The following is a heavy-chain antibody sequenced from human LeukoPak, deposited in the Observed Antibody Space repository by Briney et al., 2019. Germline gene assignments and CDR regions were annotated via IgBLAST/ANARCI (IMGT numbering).Heavy chain of an antibody. CDR1: GITFSTSA. V-gene: IGHV3-23*01. CDR3: AKLLRGTVVPFYDY. CDR2: ISGSGGST. D-gene: IGHD3-10*01. J-gene: IGHJ4*02. Sequence: GGSLGLSCAASGITFSTSAMSWVHQAPGKGLEWVSAISGSGGSTYYADSVKGRFTISRDNSKSTLHLQMNSLRVDDTAVYYCAKLLRGTVVPFYDYWGQGTLVTVSS.